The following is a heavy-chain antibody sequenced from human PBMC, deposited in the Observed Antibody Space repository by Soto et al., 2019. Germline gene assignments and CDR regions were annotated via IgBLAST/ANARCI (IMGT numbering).Heavy chain of an antibody. J-gene: IGHJ4*02. CDR1: GFTFSDFG. CDR3: ASPREGQWLVFDH. V-gene: IGHV3-30*19. Sequence: GGSLRLACVVSGFTFSDFGMHWVRQSPGEGLAWVASISKDGLDRYYSESVKGRFTISRDDSKNTVFLQMNSLKVEDTAAYFCASPREGQWLVFDHWGQRTLVTVSS. D-gene: IGHD6-19*01. CDR2: ISKDGLDR.